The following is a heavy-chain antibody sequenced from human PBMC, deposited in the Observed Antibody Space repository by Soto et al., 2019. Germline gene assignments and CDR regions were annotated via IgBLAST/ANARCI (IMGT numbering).Heavy chain of an antibody. CDR3: AREAYCGGDCYNWFDP. CDR2: IIPTLGIA. Sequence: QVQLVQSGAEVKKPGSSVKVSCKASGGTFSSYTISWVRQAPGQGLEWMGRIIPTLGIANYAQKFQGRVTITADKSTSTAYMDLSSLRSEDTAVYYCAREAYCGGDCYNWFDPWGQGTLVTVSS. V-gene: IGHV1-69*08. D-gene: IGHD2-21*02. CDR1: GGTFSSYT. J-gene: IGHJ5*02.